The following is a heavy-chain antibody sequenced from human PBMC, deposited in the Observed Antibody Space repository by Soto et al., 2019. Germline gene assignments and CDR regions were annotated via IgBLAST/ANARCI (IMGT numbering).Heavy chain of an antibody. CDR2: IYYSGST. CDR1: GGSISSYY. Sequence: QVQLQESGPGLVKPSETLSLTCTVSGGSISSYYWSWIRQPPGKGLEWIGYIYYSGSTNYNPSLKRRVNISVDTSKNQFSLKLSSVTAADTAVYYCARLGSSSWYERVASWFDPWGQGTLVTVSS. D-gene: IGHD6-13*01. V-gene: IGHV4-59*08. CDR3: ARLGSSSWYERVASWFDP. J-gene: IGHJ5*02.